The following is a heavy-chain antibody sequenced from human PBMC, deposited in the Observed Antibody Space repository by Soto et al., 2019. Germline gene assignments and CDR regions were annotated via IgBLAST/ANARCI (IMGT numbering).Heavy chain of an antibody. V-gene: IGHV3-21*01. Sequence: GGSLRLSCAASGFTFGTYTMNWVRQAPGKGLEWVSSIGTSSSYIYYADSVRGRFTISRGNAKDSLYLQMSSLRAEDTAVYYCARVMCGDCSTYYYYSMDVWGQGTTVTVSS. CDR1: GFTFGTYT. J-gene: IGHJ6*02. D-gene: IGHD2-21*02. CDR3: ARVMCGDCSTYYYYSMDV. CDR2: IGTSSSYI.